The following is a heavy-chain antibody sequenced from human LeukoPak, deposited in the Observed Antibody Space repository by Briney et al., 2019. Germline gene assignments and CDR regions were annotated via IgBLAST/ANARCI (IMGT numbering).Heavy chain of an antibody. CDR2: INPSGGST. CDR3: AGDHPSSDYMDV. Sequence: ASVKVSCKASGYTFTSYYMHWVRQAPGQGLEWMGVINPSGGSTSYAQKFQGRVTMTRDMSTSTVYMELSSLRSEDTAVYYCAGDHPSSDYMDVWGKGTTVTVSS. J-gene: IGHJ6*03. V-gene: IGHV1-46*01. CDR1: GYTFTSYY.